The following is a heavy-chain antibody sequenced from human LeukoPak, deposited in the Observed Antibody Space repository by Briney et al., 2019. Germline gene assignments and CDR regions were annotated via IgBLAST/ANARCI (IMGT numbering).Heavy chain of an antibody. CDR2: IYYRGST. CDR1: GGSITDTTYF. J-gene: IGHJ4*02. Sequence: SETLSLTCSVSGGSITDTTYFWGWIRQPPGKGLEWIGSIYYRGSTYYSPPLKSRVTLFVDTSKNQFSLKLTSVTAADTAIYYCARRKVAAEIDYWGQGTLVTVSS. CDR3: ARRKVAAEIDY. V-gene: IGHV4-39*01. D-gene: IGHD6-13*01.